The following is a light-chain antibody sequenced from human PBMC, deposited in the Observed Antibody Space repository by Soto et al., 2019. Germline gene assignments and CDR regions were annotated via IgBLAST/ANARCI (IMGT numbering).Light chain of an antibody. J-gene: IGKJ2*01. CDR3: QQYHNWLPYT. CDR1: QSVSSN. V-gene: IGKV3-15*01. CDR2: SAS. Sequence: ILMTQSPATLSVSPGERATLSCRASQSVSSNLAWYQQKPGQAPRLLIYSASSRATGIPARFSGSGSGTEFSLTISSLQSEDFAVYYCQQYHNWLPYTFGQGTKLEIK.